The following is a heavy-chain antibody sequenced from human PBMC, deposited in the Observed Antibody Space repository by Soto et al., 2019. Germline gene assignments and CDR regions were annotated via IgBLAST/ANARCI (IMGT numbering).Heavy chain of an antibody. Sequence: SQTLSLTCAISGDSVSGNSAAWNWIRQSPSRGLEWLGRTYYRSKWYNDYSVSVKSRITVTPDTSKNQFSLHLKSVPPEDTDVHYCARELPYYEGCDSCFLYWCQGALVTVSS. D-gene: IGHD3-16*01. J-gene: IGHJ4*02. CDR2: TYYRSKWYN. V-gene: IGHV6-1*01. CDR3: ARELPYYEGCDSCFLY. CDR1: GDSVSGNSAA.